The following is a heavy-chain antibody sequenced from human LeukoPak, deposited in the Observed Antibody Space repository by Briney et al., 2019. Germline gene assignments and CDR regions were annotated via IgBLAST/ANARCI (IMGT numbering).Heavy chain of an antibody. J-gene: IGHJ4*02. D-gene: IGHD3-22*01. V-gene: IGHV3-11*04. Sequence: PGGSLRPPCAASGFTFSDYYMSWIRQAPGKGLEWVSYISSSGSTIYYADSVKGRFTISRDNAKNSLYLQMNSLRAEDTAVYYCARVAYYYDSSGYYYFDYWGQGTLVTVSS. CDR2: ISSSGSTI. CDR1: GFTFSDYY. CDR3: ARVAYYYDSSGYYYFDY.